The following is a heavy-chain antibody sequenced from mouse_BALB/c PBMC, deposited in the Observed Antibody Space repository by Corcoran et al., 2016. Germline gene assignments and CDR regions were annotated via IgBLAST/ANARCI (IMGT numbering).Heavy chain of an antibody. V-gene: IGHV14-3*02. CDR1: GFNIKDTY. CDR2: IDPANGNT. Sequence: EVQLQQSGAELVKPGASVKLSCTASGFNIKDTYMHWVKQGPEQGLEWLGRIDPANGNTKYDPKFQGKATITADTSSNTAYLQLSSLTSEDTAVYYCAKGNYAMDYLGQGTSVTVSS. CDR3: AKGNYAMDY. J-gene: IGHJ4*01.